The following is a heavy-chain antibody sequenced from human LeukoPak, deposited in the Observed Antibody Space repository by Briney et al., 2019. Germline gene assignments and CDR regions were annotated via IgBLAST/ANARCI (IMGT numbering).Heavy chain of an antibody. D-gene: IGHD6-13*01. Sequence: ASVKVSCKASGYTFTGYYMRWVRQAPGQGLEWMGWINPNSGGTNYAQKFQGRVTMTRDTSISTAYMELSRLRSDDTAVYYCARVKGSYSSSWYVPAYWGQGTLVTVSS. J-gene: IGHJ4*02. CDR2: INPNSGGT. V-gene: IGHV1-2*02. CDR3: ARVKGSYSSSWYVPAY. CDR1: GYTFTGYY.